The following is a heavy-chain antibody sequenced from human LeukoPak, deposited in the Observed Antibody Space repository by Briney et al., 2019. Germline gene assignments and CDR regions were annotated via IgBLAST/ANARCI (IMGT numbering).Heavy chain of an antibody. CDR1: GGSIGSSSYY. J-gene: IGHJ4*02. D-gene: IGHD6-6*01. V-gene: IGHV4-39*02. CDR3: ARDRVALSIGGLFG. CDR2: IYYSGST. Sequence: SETLSLTCTVSGGSIGSSSYYWGWIRQPPGKGLEWIGSIYYSGSTYYNPSLKSRVTIFVDMSKNQFSLKLRSVTAADTAVYYCARDRVALSIGGLFGWGQGTLVTVSS.